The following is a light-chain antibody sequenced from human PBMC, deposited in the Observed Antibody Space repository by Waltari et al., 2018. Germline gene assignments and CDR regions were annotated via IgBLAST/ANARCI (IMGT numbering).Light chain of an antibody. CDR3: QHYESLPVT. V-gene: IGKV3-20*01. J-gene: IGKJ1*01. CDR2: HAS. CDR1: QSISKY. Sequence: EIVLTQSPGTLSLSPGERATLSCRASQSISKYLAWYQQKPGQAPRLLIYHASSRAAGIPDRFSGSGSGTDFSLSISRLEPEDFAVYYCQHYESLPVTFGQGPRWKSN.